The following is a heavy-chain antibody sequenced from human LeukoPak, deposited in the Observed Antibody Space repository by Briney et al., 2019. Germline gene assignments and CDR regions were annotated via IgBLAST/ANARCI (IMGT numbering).Heavy chain of an antibody. J-gene: IGHJ4*02. D-gene: IGHD2-2*01. CDR2: IYHSGST. V-gene: IGHV4-38-2*02. CDR3: ARDSGPAAPYMEGDPDY. Sequence: SETLSLTCTVSGYSISSGYYWGWIRQPPGKGLEWIGSIYHSGSTYYNPSLKSRVTISVDTSKNQFSLKLSSVTAADTAVYYCARDSGPAAPYMEGDPDYWGQGTLVTVSS. CDR1: GYSISSGYY.